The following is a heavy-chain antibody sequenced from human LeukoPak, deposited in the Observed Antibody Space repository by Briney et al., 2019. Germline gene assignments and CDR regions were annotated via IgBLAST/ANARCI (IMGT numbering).Heavy chain of an antibody. V-gene: IGHV4-59*12. CDR3: ARVILYPGWFDP. CDR1: GGSISSYY. J-gene: IGHJ5*02. CDR2: IYYSGST. Sequence: SETLSLTCTVSGGSISSYYWSLIRQPPGKGLEWIGYIYYSGSTNYNPSLKSRVTISVDTSKNQFSLKLSSVTAADTAVYYCARVILYPGWFDPWGQGTLVTVSS. D-gene: IGHD2-8*01.